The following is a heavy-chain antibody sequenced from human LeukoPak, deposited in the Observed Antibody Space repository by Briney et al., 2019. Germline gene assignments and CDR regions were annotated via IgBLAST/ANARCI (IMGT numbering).Heavy chain of an antibody. CDR1: RYTFSSYG. Sequence: ASVKLSCKSSRYTFSSYGISWVRPAPGQGLEWMGWITAYNGNTNYAQKLQGRVIMTTDTSTSTAYMEQRSMRSDDTAVYYCARVDIVVVVAATEDNWFDPWGQGSLVTVSS. J-gene: IGHJ5*02. D-gene: IGHD2-15*01. CDR2: ITAYNGNT. CDR3: ARVDIVVVVAATEDNWFDP. V-gene: IGHV1-18*01.